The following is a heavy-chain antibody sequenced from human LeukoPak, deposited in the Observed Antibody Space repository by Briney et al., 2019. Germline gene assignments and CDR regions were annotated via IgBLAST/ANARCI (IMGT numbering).Heavy chain of an antibody. CDR1: GFTVSSNY. Sequence: GGSLRLSCAASGFTVSSNYMSWVRQAPGKGLEWVANIKQDGSEKYYVDSVKGRFTISRDNAKNSLYLQMNSLRAEDTAVYYCARVHYYYYYMDVWGKGTTVTVSS. V-gene: IGHV3-7*01. J-gene: IGHJ6*03. CDR2: IKQDGSEK. CDR3: ARVHYYYYYMDV.